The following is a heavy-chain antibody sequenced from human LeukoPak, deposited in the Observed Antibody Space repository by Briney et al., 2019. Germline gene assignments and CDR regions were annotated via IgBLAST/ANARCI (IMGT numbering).Heavy chain of an antibody. J-gene: IGHJ2*01. D-gene: IGHD2-15*01. CDR3: ARKVVFDL. V-gene: IGHV4-39*01. CDR1: GGSVSSGSYY. Sequence: PSETLSLTCTVSGGSVSSGSYYWGWIRQPPGKGLEWIGSIYNSGSTYYNPSLKSRVTISVNTSKNQFSLKLSSVTAADTAVYYCARKVVFDLWGRGTLVTVSS. CDR2: IYNSGST.